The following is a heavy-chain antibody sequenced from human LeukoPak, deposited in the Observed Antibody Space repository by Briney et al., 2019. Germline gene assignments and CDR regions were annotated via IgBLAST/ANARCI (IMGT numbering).Heavy chain of an antibody. CDR2: ISAYNGNT. V-gene: IGHV1-18*01. CDR3: ARTSGIAAAGIFDY. Sequence: ASVKVSCKASGYTFTSCGISWVRQAPGQGLEWMGWISAYNGNTNYAQKLQGRVTMTTDTSTSTAYMELRSLRSDDTAVYYCARTSGIAAAGIFDYWGQGTLVTVSS. CDR1: GYTFTSCG. D-gene: IGHD6-13*01. J-gene: IGHJ4*02.